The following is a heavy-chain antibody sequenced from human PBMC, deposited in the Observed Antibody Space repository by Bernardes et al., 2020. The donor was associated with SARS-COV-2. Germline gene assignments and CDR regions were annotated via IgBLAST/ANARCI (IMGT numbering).Heavy chain of an antibody. J-gene: IGHJ3*02. Sequence: SEALSLTCTVSGDSISNSSYYWGWLLQPPGKGLEWIGSIYYSGSTYYNPSLKSRVTISVDTSKNQFSLKLSSVTAADTAVYYCASGAYMITFGGVIVIPSGAFDIWGQGTMVTVSS. D-gene: IGHD3-16*02. CDR1: GDSISNSSYY. V-gene: IGHV4-39*01. CDR2: IYYSGST. CDR3: ASGAYMITFGGVIVIPSGAFDI.